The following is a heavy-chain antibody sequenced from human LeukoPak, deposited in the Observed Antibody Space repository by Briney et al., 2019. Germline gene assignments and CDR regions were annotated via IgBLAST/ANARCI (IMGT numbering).Heavy chain of an antibody. J-gene: IGHJ3*02. D-gene: IGHD3-10*01. Sequence: SETLSLTCAVYGGSFSGYYWSWIRQPPGKGLEWIGEINHSGSTNYNPSLKSRVAISVDTSRNQFSLKLNSVTAADTAVYYCAKSNGYGLIDIWGQGTMVTVSS. CDR1: GGSFSGYY. CDR3: AKSNGYGLIDI. CDR2: INHSGST. V-gene: IGHV4-34*01.